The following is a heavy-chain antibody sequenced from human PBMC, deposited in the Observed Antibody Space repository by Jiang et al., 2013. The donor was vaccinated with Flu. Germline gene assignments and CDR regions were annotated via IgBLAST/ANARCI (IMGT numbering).Heavy chain of an antibody. V-gene: IGHV3-7*01. J-gene: IGHJ4*02. CDR1: GFTFGYYW. CDR3: AREMTGVGASFDY. D-gene: IGHD1-26*01. CDR2: IKYDGSEK. Sequence: QLVESGGGLVQPGGSLRLSCAASGFTFGYYWMSWVRQAPGKGLEWVANIKYDGSEKHYVDSVKGRFTISRDDARNSLYLRMNSLRAEDAAVYSCAREMTGVGASFDYWGQGTLVTVSS.